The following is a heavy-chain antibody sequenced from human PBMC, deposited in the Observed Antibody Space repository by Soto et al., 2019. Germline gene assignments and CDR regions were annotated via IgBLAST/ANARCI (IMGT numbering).Heavy chain of an antibody. Sequence: ASVKVSCKASGYTFTSYDINWVRQATGQGLEWMGWMNPNSGNTGYAQKFQGRVTMTRNTSVSTAYMELSSLRSEDTAVYYCARGPVPGSSLGPWGQGTLVTVSS. V-gene: IGHV1-8*01. J-gene: IGHJ5*02. CDR2: MNPNSGNT. CDR1: GYTFTSYD. CDR3: ARGPVPGSSLGP. D-gene: IGHD6-6*01.